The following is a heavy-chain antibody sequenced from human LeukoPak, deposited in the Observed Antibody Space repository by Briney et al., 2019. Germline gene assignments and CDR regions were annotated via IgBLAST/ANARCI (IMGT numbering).Heavy chain of an antibody. Sequence: GGSLRLSCAASGFTFSSYGMSWVRQAPGKGLEWVSAISGSGGSTYYADSVKGRFTISRDNSKNTLYLQMNSLSAEDTAVYYCAKDLYDSSEYYFDYWGRGTLVTVSS. V-gene: IGHV3-23*01. CDR1: GFTFSSYG. J-gene: IGHJ4*02. CDR2: ISGSGGST. D-gene: IGHD3-22*01. CDR3: AKDLYDSSEYYFDY.